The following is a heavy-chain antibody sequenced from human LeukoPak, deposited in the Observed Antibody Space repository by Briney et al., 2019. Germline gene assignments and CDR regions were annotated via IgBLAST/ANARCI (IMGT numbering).Heavy chain of an antibody. D-gene: IGHD2/OR15-2a*01. V-gene: IGHV3-7*02. CDR1: GFTFSSYW. CDR3: ATEYCTDKGNFDL. Sequence: GGSLRLSCAASGFTFSSYWMSWVRQAPGQGPEWVANVNEAGSEKNYVDSVKGRFTISRDNIRNLLYLQMNYLIVEDTAVYYCATEYCTDKGNFDLWGRGALVTVSS. J-gene: IGHJ2*01. CDR2: VNEAGSEK.